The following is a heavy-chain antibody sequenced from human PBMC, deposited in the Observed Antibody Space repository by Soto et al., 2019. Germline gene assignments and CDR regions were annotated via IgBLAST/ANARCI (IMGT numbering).Heavy chain of an antibody. CDR1: GYTFTSYA. J-gene: IGHJ3*02. CDR2: INAGNGNT. V-gene: IGHV1-3*01. D-gene: IGHD2-2*02. Sequence: GASVKVSCRASGYTFTSYAMHWVRQAPGQRLEWMGWINAGNGNTKYSQKFQGRVTITRDTSASTAYMELSSLRSEDTAVYYCARELYRFDAFDIWGQGTMVTVSS. CDR3: ARELYRFDAFDI.